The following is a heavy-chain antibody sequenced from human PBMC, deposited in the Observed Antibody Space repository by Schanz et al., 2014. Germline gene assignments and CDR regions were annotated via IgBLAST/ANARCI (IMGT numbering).Heavy chain of an antibody. CDR3: ARDGGRDGYNLAFDV. V-gene: IGHV3-21*04. CDR2: ISGDSDYI. Sequence: VQLVESGGGVVQPGRSLRLSCAASGFTFSKYGMNWVRQAPGKGLEWVSSISGDSDYIYYADSVKGRFTISRDNAKNTLSLQMNSLRAEDTAVYFCARDGGRDGYNLAFDVWGQGTLVTVSS. D-gene: IGHD5-12*01. J-gene: IGHJ3*01. CDR1: GFTFSKYG.